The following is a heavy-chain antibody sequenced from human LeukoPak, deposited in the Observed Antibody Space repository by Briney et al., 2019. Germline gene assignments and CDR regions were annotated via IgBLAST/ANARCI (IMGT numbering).Heavy chain of an antibody. CDR3: ARVPDYYYYGMDV. Sequence: SETLSLTCTVSGGSINSYYWSWIRLPPGKGLEWIAYIYYSGSTSYNPSLKSRVTISVDTSKNQFSLKLSSVTAADTAVYYCARVPDYYYYGMDVWGQGTTVTVSS. J-gene: IGHJ6*02. D-gene: IGHD2-2*01. CDR2: IYYSGST. V-gene: IGHV4-59*08. CDR1: GGSINSYY.